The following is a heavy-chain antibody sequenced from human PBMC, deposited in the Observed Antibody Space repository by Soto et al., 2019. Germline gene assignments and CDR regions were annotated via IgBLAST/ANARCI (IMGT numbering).Heavy chain of an antibody. CDR1: GFSLSTSGAG. CDR3: AHRYGGNYYRWYFDS. J-gene: IGHJ4*02. Sequence: QITLKESGPTLVKPTQTLTVTCTFSGFSLSTSGAGVGWIRQSPGKAPEWLALISWKDEKRYNPGLKSRLTITTDTSKNQMVLTMTDLDPVDTATYFCAHRYGGNYYRWYFDSWGQGTLVTVSS. CDR2: ISWKDEK. V-gene: IGHV2-5*01. D-gene: IGHD1-26*01.